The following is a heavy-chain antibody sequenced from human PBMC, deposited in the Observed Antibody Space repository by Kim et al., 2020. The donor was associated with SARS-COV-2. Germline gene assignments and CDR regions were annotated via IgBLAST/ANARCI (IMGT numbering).Heavy chain of an antibody. D-gene: IGHD6-19*01. J-gene: IGHJ5*02. CDR3: ARDTGAVAGMRGDWFDP. Sequence: VQGLFTISRDNYKSTLYLQMNSLSAEDTAVYYCARDTGAVAGMRGDWFDPWGQGTLVTVSS. V-gene: IGHV3-30*01.